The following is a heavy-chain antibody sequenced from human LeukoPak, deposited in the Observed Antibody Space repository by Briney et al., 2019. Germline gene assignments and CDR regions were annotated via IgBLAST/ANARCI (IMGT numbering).Heavy chain of an antibody. CDR1: GGSISSSSYY. D-gene: IGHD1-26*01. Sequence: SETLSLTCTVSGGSISSSSYYWGWIRQPPGEGLEWIGSIYYNGSTYYNPSLKSRVTISVDTSKNQFSLKLSSVTAADTAVYYCARLVVGTTDYWGQGTLVTVSS. CDR3: ARLVVGTTDY. CDR2: IYYNGST. J-gene: IGHJ4*02. V-gene: IGHV4-39*07.